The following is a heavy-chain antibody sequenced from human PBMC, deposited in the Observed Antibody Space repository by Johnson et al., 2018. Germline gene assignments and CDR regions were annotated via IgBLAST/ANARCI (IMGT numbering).Heavy chain of an antibody. CDR1: GLTFSRYG. V-gene: IGHV3-30*18. Sequence: QVQLVESGGGVVQPGRSLRLSCVASGLTFSRYGMHWVRQPPGTGLEWVAFISSDASNKYYGEFVKGRFTIFRDNSKNTLYLQMNSLRAEDTALYYCAKGRWVTTSYYSYGMDVRGQGNTVPVS. D-gene: IGHD4-17*01. CDR2: ISSDASNK. CDR3: AKGRWVTTSYYSYGMDV. J-gene: IGHJ6*02.